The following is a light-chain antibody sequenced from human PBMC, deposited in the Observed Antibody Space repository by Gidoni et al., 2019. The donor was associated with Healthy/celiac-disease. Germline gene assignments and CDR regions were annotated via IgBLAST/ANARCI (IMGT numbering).Light chain of an antibody. CDR1: LSVSSSY. V-gene: IGKV3-20*01. Sequence: DIVLTQSPGTLSLSPGERATLSCRASLSVSSSYLAWYQQKPGQAPRLLIYGASSRATGIPDRFSGSGSGTDFTLTISRLKPEDFAVYYCQQYGSSPPITFGQGTRLEIK. CDR3: QQYGSSPPIT. J-gene: IGKJ5*01. CDR2: GAS.